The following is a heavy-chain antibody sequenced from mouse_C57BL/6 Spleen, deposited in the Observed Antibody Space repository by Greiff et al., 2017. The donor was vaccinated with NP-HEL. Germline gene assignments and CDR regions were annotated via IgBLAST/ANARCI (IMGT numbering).Heavy chain of an antibody. CDR3: ARADGSSYAWFAY. Sequence: VQLQQSGAELVKPGASVKISCKASGYAFSSYWMNWVKQRPGKGLEWIGQIYPGDGDTNYNGKFKGKATLTADKSSSTAYMQLSSLTSEDSAVYFCARADGSSYAWFAYWGQGTLVTVSA. V-gene: IGHV1-80*01. CDR1: GYAFSSYW. CDR2: IYPGDGDT. D-gene: IGHD1-1*01. J-gene: IGHJ3*01.